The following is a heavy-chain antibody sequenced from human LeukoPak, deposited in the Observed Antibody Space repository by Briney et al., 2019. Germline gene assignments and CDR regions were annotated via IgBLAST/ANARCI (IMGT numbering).Heavy chain of an antibody. J-gene: IGHJ6*03. CDR1: GYSISSGYY. CDR2: IYHSGST. V-gene: IGHV4-38-2*02. D-gene: IGHD4-23*01. Sequence: PSETLSLTCTVSGYSISSGYYWGWIRQPPGKGLEWIGSIYHSGSTYYNPSLKSRVTISVDTSKNQFSLKLSSVTAADTAVYYCARRTRTVALSSYYYYYYYMDVWGKGTTVTISS. CDR3: ARRTRTVALSSYYYYYYYMDV.